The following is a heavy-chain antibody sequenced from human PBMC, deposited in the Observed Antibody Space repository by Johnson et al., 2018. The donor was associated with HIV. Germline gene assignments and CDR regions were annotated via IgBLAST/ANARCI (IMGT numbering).Heavy chain of an antibody. CDR3: ARDLAAAGIFRGLSAFDI. CDR2: IHYDAIGK. D-gene: IGHD6-13*01. J-gene: IGHJ3*02. Sequence: QVQLVESGGGVVQPGRSLRLSCAASGFTFSSYGMHWVRQAPGKGLEWVAFIHYDAIGKYSGGAVMGRFTISRDNAKNSLYLQMNSLRAEDTAVYYCARDLAAAGIFRGLSAFDIWGQGTLVTVSS. CDR1: GFTFSSYG. V-gene: IGHV3-33*08.